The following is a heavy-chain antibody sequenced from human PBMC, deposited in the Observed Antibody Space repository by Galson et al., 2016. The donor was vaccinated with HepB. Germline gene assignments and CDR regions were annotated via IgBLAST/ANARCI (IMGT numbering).Heavy chain of an antibody. J-gene: IGHJ3*01. CDR1: GYTFASYP. D-gene: IGHD1-26*01. CDR2: INAGNGNP. CDR3: AGGSYYMRVDAFDV. Sequence: SVKVSCKASGYTFASYPMHWVRQAPGQRLEWMGWINAGNGNPKYSQNFQGRVTITRDTSASTAYMELSSLRSEDTAVYYCAGGSYYMRVDAFDVWGQGTMVIVSS. V-gene: IGHV1-3*01.